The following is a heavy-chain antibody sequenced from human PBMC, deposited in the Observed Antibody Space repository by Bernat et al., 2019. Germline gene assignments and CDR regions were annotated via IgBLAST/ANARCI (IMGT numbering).Heavy chain of an antibody. Sequence: EVQLVESGGGLVQPGGSLRLSCEASGFTFSSYWMNWVRQAPGKGLEWVAKIKQDGSEKYYVDSVKGRFTISRDNAKNSLYLQMNSLRAEDTAVYYCARDFVSMNSAYDPLYFQHWGQGTLVIVSS. CDR3: ARDFVSMNSAYDPLYFQH. CDR1: GFTFSSYW. J-gene: IGHJ1*01. CDR2: IKQDGSEK. D-gene: IGHD5-12*01. V-gene: IGHV3-7*03.